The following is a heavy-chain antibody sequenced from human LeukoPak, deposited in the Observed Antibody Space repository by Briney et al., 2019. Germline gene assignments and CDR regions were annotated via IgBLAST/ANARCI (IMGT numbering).Heavy chain of an antibody. CDR3: ARTTMVRGTYYMDV. Sequence: SETLSLTCTVSGGSISSYYWSWIRQPPGKGLEWIGYIYYSGSTNYNPSLKSRVTISVDTSKNQFSLKLSSVAAADTAVYYCARTTMVRGTYYMDVWGKGTTVTVSS. D-gene: IGHD3-10*01. V-gene: IGHV4-59*01. J-gene: IGHJ6*03. CDR1: GGSISSYY. CDR2: IYYSGST.